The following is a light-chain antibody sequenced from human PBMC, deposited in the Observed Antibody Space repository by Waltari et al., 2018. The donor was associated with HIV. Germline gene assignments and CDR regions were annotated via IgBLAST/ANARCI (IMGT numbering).Light chain of an antibody. J-gene: IGLJ3*02. CDR1: RRDVGVYVY. V-gene: IGLV2-14*01. Sequence: QSALTPPASVSWSPRPSTTLPCPGSRRDVGVYVYFSWYQQHPGKAPKRMIFEVSYRPSGVSSRCSGAKSGNTASLTISGLRAEDEADYYCSSYTTSSTLVVFGGGTRLTVL. CDR3: SSYTTSSTLVV. CDR2: EVS.